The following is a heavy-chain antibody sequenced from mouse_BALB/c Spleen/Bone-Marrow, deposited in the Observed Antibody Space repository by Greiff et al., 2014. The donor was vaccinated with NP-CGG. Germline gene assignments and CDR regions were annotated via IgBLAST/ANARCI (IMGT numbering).Heavy chain of an antibody. CDR1: GFSLTSYG. Sequence: VKLVESGPGLVKPSQSLSITCTVSGFSLTSYGVHWVRQPPGKGLEWLGVIWNGGSTDYNAAFISRLSISKYNSKCQVFFKMNTLQADDTVMYYCSRKAYYYAMDYWGQGTSVTVSS. CDR2: IWNGGST. CDR3: SRKAYYYAMDY. V-gene: IGHV2-4*02. J-gene: IGHJ4*01.